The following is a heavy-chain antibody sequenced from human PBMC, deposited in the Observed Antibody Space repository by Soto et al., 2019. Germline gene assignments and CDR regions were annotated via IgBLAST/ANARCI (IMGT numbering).Heavy chain of an antibody. CDR3: ARGPSGTRRYYYGMDV. Sequence: QVQLVESGGGVVQPGRSLRLSCAASGFTFSSYGMHWVRQAPGKGLEWVAVIWYDGSNKYYADSVKGRFTISRDNSKNTLYLQMNSLRAEDTAVYYCARGPSGTRRYYYGMDVWGQGTTVTVSS. J-gene: IGHJ6*02. CDR2: IWYDGSNK. V-gene: IGHV3-33*01. D-gene: IGHD1-1*01. CDR1: GFTFSSYG.